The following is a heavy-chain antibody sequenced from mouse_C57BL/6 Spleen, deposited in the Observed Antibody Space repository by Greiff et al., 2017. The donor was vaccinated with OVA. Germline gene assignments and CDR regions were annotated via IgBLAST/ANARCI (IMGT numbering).Heavy chain of an antibody. CDR3: ARTAGRYFDY. V-gene: IGHV1-61*01. Sequence: VQLQQPGAELVRPGSSVKLSCKASGYTFTSYWMDWVKQRPGQGLEWIGNIYPSDSETHYNQKFKDKATLTVDKSSSTAYMQLSSLTSEDSAVYYCARTAGRYFDYWGQGTTLTVSS. D-gene: IGHD1-2*01. J-gene: IGHJ2*01. CDR2: IYPSDSET. CDR1: GYTFTSYW.